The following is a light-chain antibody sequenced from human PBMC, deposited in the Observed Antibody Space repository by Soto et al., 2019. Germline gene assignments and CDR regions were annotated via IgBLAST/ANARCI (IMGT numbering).Light chain of an antibody. CDR1: QDINRW. V-gene: IGKV1-5*01. CDR3: QQFSLYWA. CDR2: NAD. Sequence: DIQMTQSPSTLSASVGDRVTTTCRASQDINRWFAWYQQKPGKAPKILIYNADTLESGVPSRFSGSVYGTEFILTISSLQPDDFATYYCQQFSLYWAFGQGTKVDIK. J-gene: IGKJ1*01.